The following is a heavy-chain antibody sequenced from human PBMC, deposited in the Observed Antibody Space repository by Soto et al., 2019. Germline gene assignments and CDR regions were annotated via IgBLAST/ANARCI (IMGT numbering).Heavy chain of an antibody. J-gene: IGHJ6*02. CDR3: ARDGPIYDILSARYFYGMDV. CDR2: INGGNGNT. V-gene: IGHV1-3*01. CDR1: GYTFRNYA. Sequence: ASVKVSCKANGYTFRNYAMHWVRQAPGQGLEWMGWINGGNGNTKYSQKFQGRVTITRNTSASTAYMELSSLRSEDTAVYYCARDGPIYDILSARYFYGMDVWGQGTTVTVSS. D-gene: IGHD3-9*01.